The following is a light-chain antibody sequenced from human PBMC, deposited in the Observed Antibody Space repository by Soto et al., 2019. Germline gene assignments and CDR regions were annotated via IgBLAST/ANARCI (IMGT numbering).Light chain of an antibody. CDR2: DVN. Sequence: QSVLTQPASVSGSPGQSIAISCTGTRSDVGSRDSVSWYQHHPGKAPKLIIYDVNIRPSGVSHRFSGSKSGNAASLTISGLQADDEADYSCASYTTASTLVFGGGTKLTVL. V-gene: IGLV2-14*03. J-gene: IGLJ3*02. CDR3: ASYTTASTLV. CDR1: RSDVGSRDS.